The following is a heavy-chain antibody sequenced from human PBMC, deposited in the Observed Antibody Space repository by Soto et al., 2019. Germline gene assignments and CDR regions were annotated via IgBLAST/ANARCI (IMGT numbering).Heavy chain of an antibody. CDR1: GYTFTSYG. CDR3: ARYYYDSSGYPTDAFDI. D-gene: IGHD3-22*01. Sequence: QVQLVQSGAEVKKPGASVKVSCKASGYTFTSYGISWVRQAPGQGLEWMGWISAYNGNTNYAHKLQGRVTMTTDTSTSTAYMELRSLRSDDTAVYYCARYYYDSSGYPTDAFDIWGQGTMVTVSS. V-gene: IGHV1-18*01. CDR2: ISAYNGNT. J-gene: IGHJ3*02.